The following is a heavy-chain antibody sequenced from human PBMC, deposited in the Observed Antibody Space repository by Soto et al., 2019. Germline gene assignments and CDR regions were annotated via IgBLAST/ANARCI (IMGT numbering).Heavy chain of an antibody. Sequence: AGCRNLSSVPPTCAFSRYSTDLVSTTTGKGLEWVSSISVSSSYIYYAASVKGRFTISRENNKTSVYLQMKNLRADDTAVYHCATIQRSGPRWGMDVWGQGKPVNVSS. CDR1: TCAFSRYS. D-gene: IGHD3-3*01. CDR2: ISVSSSYI. CDR3: ATIQRSGPRWGMDV. V-gene: IGHV3-21*01. J-gene: IGHJ6*02.